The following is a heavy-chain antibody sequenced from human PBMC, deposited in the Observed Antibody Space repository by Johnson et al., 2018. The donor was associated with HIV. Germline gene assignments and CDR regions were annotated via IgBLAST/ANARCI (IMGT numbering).Heavy chain of an antibody. V-gene: IGHV3-7*01. Sequence: EVQLVESGGGVVQPGRSLRLSCAASGFTFSSYSLHWVRQAPGKGLEWVGSIKQDGSESYYVDSVKGRFTISRDNAKNSLYLQMNSLRAEDTAVYYCARDSRISLIVVVSRGGFDIWGQGTMVTVSS. D-gene: IGHD3-22*01. CDR2: IKQDGSES. CDR1: GFTFSSYS. J-gene: IGHJ3*02. CDR3: ARDSRISLIVVVSRGGFDI.